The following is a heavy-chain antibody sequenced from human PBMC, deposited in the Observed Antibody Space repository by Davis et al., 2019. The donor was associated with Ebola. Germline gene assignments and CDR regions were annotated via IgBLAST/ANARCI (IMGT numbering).Heavy chain of an antibody. J-gene: IGHJ4*02. CDR3: AKSRGDSYSSVDY. V-gene: IGHV3-23*01. Sequence: GGSLRLSCAASGFTFSNYAMNWVRQAPGKGLEWVSTVSSDGSTYYVGSVKGRFTISRDNSKNTLYLQMNSLRAEDTALYYCAKSRGDSYSSVDYWGQGTLATVSS. D-gene: IGHD2-21*01. CDR2: VSSDGST. CDR1: GFTFSNYA.